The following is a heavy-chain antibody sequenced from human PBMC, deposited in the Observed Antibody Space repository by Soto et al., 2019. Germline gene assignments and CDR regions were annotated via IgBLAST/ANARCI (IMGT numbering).Heavy chain of an antibody. CDR3: ARGLPGYSSSWYDY. CDR2: INPSGST. D-gene: IGHD6-13*01. CDR1: VGSFSDYY. Sequence: SETLSLTCAVYVGSFSDYYWSWIRQPPGKGLEWIGEINPSGSTNYNPSLKSRVTISVDTSKNQFSLRLSSVTAADTAVYYCARGLPGYSSSWYDYWGQGALVTVS. J-gene: IGHJ4*02. V-gene: IGHV4-34*01.